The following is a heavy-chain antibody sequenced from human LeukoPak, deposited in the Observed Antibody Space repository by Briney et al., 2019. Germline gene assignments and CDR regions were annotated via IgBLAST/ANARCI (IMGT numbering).Heavy chain of an antibody. V-gene: IGHV4-30-4*01. Sequence: SETLSLTCTVSGGSISSGDYYWSWIRQPPGKGLEWIGYLYYSGSTYYNPSLKSRVTISVDTSKNQFSLKLSSVTAADTAMYYCARDLETQLWLHYWGQGTLVTVSS. CDR2: LYYSGST. CDR3: ARDLETQLWLHY. CDR1: GGSISSGDYY. J-gene: IGHJ4*02. D-gene: IGHD5-18*01.